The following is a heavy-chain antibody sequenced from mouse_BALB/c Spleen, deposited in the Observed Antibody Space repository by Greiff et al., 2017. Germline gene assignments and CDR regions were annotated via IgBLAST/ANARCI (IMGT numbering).Heavy chain of an antibody. CDR1: GFSLTSYG. V-gene: IGHV2-9*02. Sequence: VKLMESGPGLVQPSQSLSITCTVSGFSLTSYGVHWVRQPPGKGLEWLGVIWAGGSTNYNSALMSRLSISKDNSKSQVFLKMNSLQTDDTAMYYCAREGTGSGYYAMDYWGQGTSVTVSS. CDR2: IWAGGST. CDR3: AREGTGSGYYAMDY. J-gene: IGHJ4*01. D-gene: IGHD1-3*01.